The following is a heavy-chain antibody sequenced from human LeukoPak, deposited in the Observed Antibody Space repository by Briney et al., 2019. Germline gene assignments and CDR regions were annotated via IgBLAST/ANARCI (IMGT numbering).Heavy chain of an antibody. CDR3: ARGGLRVMVYRLYYMDV. CDR1: GYSFTGYY. D-gene: IGHD2-8*01. Sequence: GASVKVSCTASGYSFTGYYMLWVRQAPGQGLEWMGWINPNSGDTKYAQKFQGRVTMTRDTSISTAYMELTRLRSDDTAVYYCARGGLRVMVYRLYYMDVWGKGTTVTVSS. J-gene: IGHJ6*03. V-gene: IGHV1-2*02. CDR2: INPNSGDT.